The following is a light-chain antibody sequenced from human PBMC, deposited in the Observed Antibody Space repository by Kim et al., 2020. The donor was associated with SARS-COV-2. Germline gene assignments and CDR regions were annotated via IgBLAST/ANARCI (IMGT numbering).Light chain of an antibody. CDR1: QSVSRY. J-gene: IGKJ2*01. Sequence: EIVLAQSPATLSLSPGERATLSCRASQSVSRYLAWYQQRPGQAPRLLIYNASNRAPGIPARFSGSGSGTDFTLTISSLEPEEFAVYFCQQRTDWAYTFGQGTKLEI. V-gene: IGKV3-11*01. CDR2: NAS. CDR3: QQRTDWAYT.